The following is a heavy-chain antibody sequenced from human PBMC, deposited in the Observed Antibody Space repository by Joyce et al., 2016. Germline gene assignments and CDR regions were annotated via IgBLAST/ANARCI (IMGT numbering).Heavy chain of an antibody. CDR1: GASVSTGGYY. D-gene: IGHD2-21*01. Sequence: HVQLDESGPGLVKPSETMSPTCSVSGASVSTGGYYWTWLRQPPGKELEWIGYIHNSCSTNDNHALKIRVTISRDAAMNQFFLKLTAVTAADTAAYFCASRISGGDYLGIFDYWGQGPLVTVSS. V-gene: IGHV4-61*08. CDR3: ASRISGGDYLGIFDY. J-gene: IGHJ4*02. CDR2: IHNSCST.